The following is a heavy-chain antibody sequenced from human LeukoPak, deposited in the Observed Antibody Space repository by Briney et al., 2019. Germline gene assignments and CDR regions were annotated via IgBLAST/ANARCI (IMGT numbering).Heavy chain of an antibody. CDR3: ARGVVVVPAANHYDY. CDR2: INPNSGGT. J-gene: IGHJ4*02. V-gene: IGHV1-2*02. D-gene: IGHD2-2*01. Sequence: ASVKVSCKASGYTFTGYYMHCVRQAPGQGLEWMGWINPNSGGTNYAQKFQGRVTMTRDTSISTAYMELSRLRSDDTAVYYCARGVVVVPAANHYDYWGQGTLVTVSS. CDR1: GYTFTGYY.